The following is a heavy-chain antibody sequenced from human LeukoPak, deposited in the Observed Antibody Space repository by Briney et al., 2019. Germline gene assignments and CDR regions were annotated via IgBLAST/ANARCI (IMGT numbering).Heavy chain of an antibody. CDR2: INPSGGST. CDR1: GYTFTGYY. Sequence: GASVKVSCKASGYTFTGYYMHWVRQAPGQGLEWMGIINPSGGSTSYALKFQGRVTMTRDMSTSTVYMELSSLRSEDTAVYYCASGAVSWPPSGGTFDYWGQGTLVTVSS. V-gene: IGHV1-46*01. D-gene: IGHD3-16*01. J-gene: IGHJ4*02. CDR3: ASGAVSWPPSGGTFDY.